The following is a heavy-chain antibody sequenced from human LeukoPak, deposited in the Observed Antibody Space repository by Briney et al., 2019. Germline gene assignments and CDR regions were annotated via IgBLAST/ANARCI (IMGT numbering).Heavy chain of an antibody. CDR2: IKQDGSEK. CDR1: GFTFSSYW. V-gene: IGHV3-7*01. J-gene: IGHJ4*02. D-gene: IGHD3-22*01. Sequence: GGSLRLSCAASGFTFSSYWMSWVRQAPGKGLEWVANIKQDGSEKYYVDSVKGRFTISRDNAENSLYLQMNSLRAEDTAVYYCARDRYYRHNFDYWGQGTWSPSPQ. CDR3: ARDRYYRHNFDY.